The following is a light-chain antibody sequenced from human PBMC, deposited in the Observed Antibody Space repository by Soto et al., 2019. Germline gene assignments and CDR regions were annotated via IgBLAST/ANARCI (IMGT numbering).Light chain of an antibody. J-gene: IGKJ2*01. CDR3: QQSYTSPYT. V-gene: IGKV1-39*01. CDR2: AAA. CDR1: QTISSY. Sequence: DIQMTQSPSSLSASVGDRVTITCRASQTISSYLNWYRQKAGKAPELLIYAAARLQSGVPSTFSGSGSGTDFTLTISNLQPEHFATYYCQQSYTSPYTFGRGTKLEI.